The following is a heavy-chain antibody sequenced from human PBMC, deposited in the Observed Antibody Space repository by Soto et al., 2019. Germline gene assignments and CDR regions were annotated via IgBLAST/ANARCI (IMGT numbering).Heavy chain of an antibody. V-gene: IGHV4-4*02. Sequence: PSETLSLTFAVSGGSFTSNNWWTWVRQPPGQGLEWIGEIYRTGSTNDNPSLKSRVTISLDKSENQFSLKVTSLTAADTAVYYCATRDPGTSVDYWGQGTLVTVSS. D-gene: IGHD1-7*01. CDR1: GGSFTSNNW. J-gene: IGHJ4*02. CDR3: ATRDPGTSVDY. CDR2: IYRTGST.